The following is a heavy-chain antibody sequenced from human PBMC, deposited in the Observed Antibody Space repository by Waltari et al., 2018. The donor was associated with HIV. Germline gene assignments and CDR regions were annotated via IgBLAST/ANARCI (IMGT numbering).Heavy chain of an antibody. J-gene: IGHJ4*02. CDR2: VKSETDGGTT. Sequence: EVQLVESGGGLVKPGGILRLSCAGSGFTLTYARMSRVRQAPGKGLEWVGRVKSETDGGTTDYAAPVKGRFTISRDDSKNTLYLQMNSLKTEDTAVYYCTTGDIVVVTDYWGQGTLVTVSS. V-gene: IGHV3-15*01. CDR3: TTGDIVVVTDY. CDR1: GFTLTYAR. D-gene: IGHD2-21*02.